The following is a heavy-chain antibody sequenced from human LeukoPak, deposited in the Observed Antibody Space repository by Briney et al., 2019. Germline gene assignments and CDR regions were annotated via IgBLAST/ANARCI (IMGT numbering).Heavy chain of an antibody. Sequence: SETLSLTCAVYGGSFSGYYWSWIRQPPGKGLEWIGEINHSGSTNYNPSLKSRVTISVDTSKNQFSLKLSSVTAADTAVYYCARGVDTAMAYSWFDPWGQGTLVTVSS. J-gene: IGHJ5*02. CDR1: GGSFSGYY. CDR3: ARGVDTAMAYSWFDP. D-gene: IGHD5-18*01. V-gene: IGHV4-34*01. CDR2: INHSGST.